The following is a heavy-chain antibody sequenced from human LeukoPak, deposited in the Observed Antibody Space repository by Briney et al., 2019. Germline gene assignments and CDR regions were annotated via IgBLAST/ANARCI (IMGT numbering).Heavy chain of an antibody. CDR3: ARRALYGGVDI. CDR1: AGTISSYY. Sequence: PSETLSLTCTVPAGTISSYYWTWLRQPPGKGLEWIGCIYYSGSTNYNPSLNSRFTISVDTSKNQFSLKLSSVTAADTAVYYCARRALYGGVDIWGQGTMVTVSS. CDR2: IYYSGST. D-gene: IGHD4-23*01. V-gene: IGHV4-59*01. J-gene: IGHJ3*02.